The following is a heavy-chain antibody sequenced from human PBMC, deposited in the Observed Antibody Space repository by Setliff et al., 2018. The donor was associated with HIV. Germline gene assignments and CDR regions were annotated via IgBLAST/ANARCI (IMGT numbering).Heavy chain of an antibody. CDR3: ARPRLRGSGAFDI. CDR2: IYYSGTT. J-gene: IGHJ3*02. CDR1: GDSISSSTFY. D-gene: IGHD2-21*01. V-gene: IGHV4-39*01. Sequence: SETLSLTCTVSGDSISSSTFYWGWIRQPPGKGLEWIGSIYYSGTTYYNPSLKSRVAKSVDTSKNQFSLKLSSVTAADTAVYYCARPRLRGSGAFDIWGQGTMVTV.